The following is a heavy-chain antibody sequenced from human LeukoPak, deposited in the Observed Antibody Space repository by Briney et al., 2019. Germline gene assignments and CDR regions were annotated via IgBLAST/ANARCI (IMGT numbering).Heavy chain of an antibody. D-gene: IGHD1-14*01. CDR2: TDHSGTT. CDR3: ARAYKASPLHNAIDS. CDR1: GGSFSGYF. J-gene: IGHJ4*02. V-gene: IGHV4-34*01. Sequence: SETLSLTCAVYGGSFSGYFWSWIRQTPGKGLEWIGETDHSGTTNYNPSPKSRVIISPDTSKRQFSLKVNSVTAADTAVYYCARAYKASPLHNAIDSWGQGTLVTVSS.